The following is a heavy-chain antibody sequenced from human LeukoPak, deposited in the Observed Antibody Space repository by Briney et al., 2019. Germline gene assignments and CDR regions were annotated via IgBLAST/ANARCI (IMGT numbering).Heavy chain of an antibody. CDR2: IYPGDSDT. CDR3: ARQTGYSSGWYSVDWFDP. CDR1: GYSITSYW. Sequence: GESLKISCKGSGYSITSYWIGWVRQMPGKGLEWMGIIYPGDSDTRYSPSFQGQVTISADKSISTAYLQWSSLKASDTAMYYCARQTGYSSGWYSVDWFDPWGQGTLVTVSS. D-gene: IGHD6-19*01. V-gene: IGHV5-51*01. J-gene: IGHJ5*02.